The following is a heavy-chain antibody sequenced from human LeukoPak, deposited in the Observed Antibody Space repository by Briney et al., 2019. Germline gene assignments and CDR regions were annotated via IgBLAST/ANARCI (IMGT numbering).Heavy chain of an antibody. V-gene: IGHV3-23*01. Sequence: GGSLRLSCAASGFTFSSYAMSWVRQAPGKGLEWVSAISGSGGSTYYADSVKGRFTISRDNSKNTLYLQMNSLRAEDTAVYYCAKDQGGCSSNSCYARGVDDSWGQGTLVTVSS. D-gene: IGHD2-2*01. J-gene: IGHJ4*02. CDR1: GFTFSSYA. CDR3: AKDQGGCSSNSCYARGVDDS. CDR2: ISGSGGST.